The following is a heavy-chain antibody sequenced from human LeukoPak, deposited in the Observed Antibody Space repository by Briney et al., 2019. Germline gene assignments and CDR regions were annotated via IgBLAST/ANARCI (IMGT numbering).Heavy chain of an antibody. CDR2: IKQDGSEE. CDR1: GFTFSRYW. V-gene: IGHV3-7*03. J-gene: IGHJ1*01. Sequence: GGSLRLSCAASGFTFSRYWMNWVRQAPGKGLEWVANIKQDGSEEYYVDSVKGRFSISRDNAKNSVYLQMNSLRAEDTAVYYCARGCGDYVGYFHHWGQGTLVTVSS. D-gene: IGHD4-17*01. CDR3: ARGCGDYVGYFHH.